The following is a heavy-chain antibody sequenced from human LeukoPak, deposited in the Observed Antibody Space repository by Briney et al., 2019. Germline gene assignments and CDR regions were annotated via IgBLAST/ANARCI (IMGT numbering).Heavy chain of an antibody. D-gene: IGHD3-16*02. CDR1: GFSLSTSGVG. J-gene: IGHJ5*02. CDR2: IYWDDDK. V-gene: IGHV2-5*02. Sequence: SGPTLVNPTQTLTLTCTFSGFSLSTSGVGVGWIRQPPGKALEWLALIYWDDDKRYSPSLKSRLTITKDTSKNQVVLTMTNMDPVDTATYYCARKGSVMITFGGVTVPSDNWFDPWGQGTLVTVSS. CDR3: ARKGSVMITFGGVTVPSDNWFDP.